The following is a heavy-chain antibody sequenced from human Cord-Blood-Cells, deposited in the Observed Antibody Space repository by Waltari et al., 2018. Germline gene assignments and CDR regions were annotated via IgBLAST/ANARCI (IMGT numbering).Heavy chain of an antibody. CDR1: GYTLTELS. CDR2: FDPGDGET. CDR3: ATDRPSGYFDY. J-gene: IGHJ4*02. Sequence: QVQLVQSGAEVKKPGASVKVSCKVSGYTLTELSMHWVRQAPGKGLEWMGGFDPGDGETTHAQKFQGRGTFTEDPSTDTAYMELSSLRSEDTAVYYCATDRPSGYFDYWGQGTLVTVSS. D-gene: IGHD6-19*01. V-gene: IGHV1-24*01.